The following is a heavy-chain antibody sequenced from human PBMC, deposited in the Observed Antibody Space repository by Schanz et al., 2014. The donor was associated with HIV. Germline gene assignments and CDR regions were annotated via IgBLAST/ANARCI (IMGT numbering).Heavy chain of an antibody. CDR1: GGSFSSYA. V-gene: IGHV1-69*01. D-gene: IGHD2-15*01. CDR2: IIPIFGTA. J-gene: IGHJ4*02. Sequence: QVQLVQSGAEVKKPGSSVKVSCKASGGSFSSYAINWVRQAPGQGLEWMGGIIPIFGTANYAQKFQGRVTITADESTSTAYMELSSLRSEDTAVYYCARGRSGYCSGGSCPYGRYYFDYWGQGTLVTVSS. CDR3: ARGRSGYCSGGSCPYGRYYFDY.